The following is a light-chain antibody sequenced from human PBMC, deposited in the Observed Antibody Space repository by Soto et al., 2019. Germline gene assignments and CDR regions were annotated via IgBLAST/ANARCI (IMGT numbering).Light chain of an antibody. V-gene: IGLV8-61*01. Sequence: QTVVTQEPSFSVSPGRTVTLTCGLSSGSVSTSYYPSWYQQTPGQAPRTLIYNTNTRSSGVPDRFSGSILGNKAAHTITGAQADDDSDYYCVLYMGSGTWVFGGGTKLTVL. J-gene: IGLJ3*02. CDR3: VLYMGSGTWV. CDR1: SGSVSTSYY. CDR2: NTN.